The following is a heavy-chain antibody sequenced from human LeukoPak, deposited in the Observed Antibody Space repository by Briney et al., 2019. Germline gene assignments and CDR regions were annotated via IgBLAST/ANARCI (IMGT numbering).Heavy chain of an antibody. V-gene: IGHV3-11*01. CDR1: GFTFSDYY. D-gene: IGHD2-2*01. Sequence: GGSLRHSCTASGFTFSDYYMSWIRQAPGKGLEWVSYISTSGKTIYYADSVKGRFTISRDNAKNSLYLQINSLRAEDTAVYYCARVSTYQYYCYMDVWGKGTPVTVSS. CDR2: ISTSGKTI. CDR3: ARVSTYQYYCYMDV. J-gene: IGHJ6*03.